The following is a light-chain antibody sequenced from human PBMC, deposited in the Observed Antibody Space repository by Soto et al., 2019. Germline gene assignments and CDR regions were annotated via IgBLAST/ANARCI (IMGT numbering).Light chain of an antibody. CDR2: AAS. J-gene: IGKJ1*01. CDR1: QGIGTY. Sequence: AIRMTQFPSSLSASIGDRVTITSRASQGIGTYVAWYQQNPGKAPKHLIYAASTLQSGVPSRFSGSGSGTDFTLTISYLQSEDFATYYCQQYYSYPQMFGQGTKVDI. CDR3: QQYYSYPQM. V-gene: IGKV1-8*01.